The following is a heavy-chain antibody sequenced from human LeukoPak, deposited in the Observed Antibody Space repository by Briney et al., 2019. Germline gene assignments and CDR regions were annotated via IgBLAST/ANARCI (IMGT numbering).Heavy chain of an antibody. J-gene: IGHJ4*02. CDR2: TYYRSKWQT. V-gene: IGHV6-1*01. Sequence: SQTLSLTCAISGDSLSSNIAAWNWIRQSPSRGLEWLGRTYYRSKWQTEYAVSLKSRLTITPDTPKNQFSLRLNSVTPEDTAVYYCARDVDSGADYWGQGTLVTVSS. D-gene: IGHD4-17*01. CDR1: GDSLSSNIAA. CDR3: ARDVDSGADY.